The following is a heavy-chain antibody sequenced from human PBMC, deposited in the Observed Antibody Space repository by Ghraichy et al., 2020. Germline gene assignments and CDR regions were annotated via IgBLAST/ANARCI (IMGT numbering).Heavy chain of an antibody. J-gene: IGHJ5*02. V-gene: IGHV4-4*07. CDR3: ARGSDILTGYGVDWFDP. CDR1: GGSISSYY. CDR2: IYTSGST. Sequence: SETLSLTCTVSGGSISSYYWSWIRQPAGKGLEWIGRIYTSGSTNYNPSLKSRVTMSVDTSKNQFSLKLSSVTAADTAVYYCARGSDILTGYGVDWFDPWGQGTLVPVSS. D-gene: IGHD3-9*01.